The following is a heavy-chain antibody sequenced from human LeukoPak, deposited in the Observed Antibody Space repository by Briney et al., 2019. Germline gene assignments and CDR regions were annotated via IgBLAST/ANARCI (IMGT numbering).Heavy chain of an antibody. CDR2: ISDSGYST. CDR3: AKDLLPLDY. CDR1: GFTFYSFA. V-gene: IGHV3-23*01. Sequence: QPGGSLRLSCAASGFTFYSFAMSWVRQAPGKGLEWVSAISDSGYSTHYADSVEGRFTISRDHSKNTLYLQMNSLRAGDSAVYYCAKDLLPLDYWGQGVLVTVSS. J-gene: IGHJ4*02. D-gene: IGHD3-10*01.